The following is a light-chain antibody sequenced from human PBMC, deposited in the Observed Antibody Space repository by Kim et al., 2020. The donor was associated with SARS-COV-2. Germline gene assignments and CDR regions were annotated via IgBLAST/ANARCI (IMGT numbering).Light chain of an antibody. Sequence: GQRVTIACSGSSSNIGSDYAYWYQQLPGTAPKVLIYRNNQRPSGVPDRFSGSKSDTSASLAISGLRSEDEGDYYCASWDDSLSGLVFGGGTKVTVL. V-gene: IGLV1-47*01. J-gene: IGLJ2*01. CDR2: RNN. CDR3: ASWDDSLSGLV. CDR1: SSNIGSDY.